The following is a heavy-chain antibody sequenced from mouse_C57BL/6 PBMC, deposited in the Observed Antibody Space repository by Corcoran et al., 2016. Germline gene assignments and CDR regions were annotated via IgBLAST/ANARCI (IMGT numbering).Heavy chain of an antibody. Sequence: QIQLVQSGPELKKPGETVKISCKASGYTFTTYGMSWVKQAPGKGLKWMGWINTYSGVPTYADDVKGRFAFSLATSASTAYLQINNLKNEDTATYFCARSDGYRPPYYAMDYWGQGTSVTVSS. D-gene: IGHD2-3*01. V-gene: IGHV9-3*01. CDR2: INTYSGVP. CDR1: GYTFTTYG. J-gene: IGHJ4*01. CDR3: ARSDGYRPPYYAMDY.